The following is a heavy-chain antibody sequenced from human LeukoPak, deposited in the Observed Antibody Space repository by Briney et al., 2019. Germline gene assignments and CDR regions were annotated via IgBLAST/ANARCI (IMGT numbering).Heavy chain of an antibody. CDR1: GGTFSSYA. CDR3: ARDLHSSSWYGAFDI. J-gene: IGHJ3*02. Sequence: SVKGSCKASGGTFSSYAISWVRQAPGQGLEWMGGIIPIFGTANYAQKFQGRVTITTDESTSTAYMELSSLRSEDTAVYYCARDLHSSSWYGAFDIWGQGTMATVSS. D-gene: IGHD6-13*01. CDR2: IIPIFGTA. V-gene: IGHV1-69*05.